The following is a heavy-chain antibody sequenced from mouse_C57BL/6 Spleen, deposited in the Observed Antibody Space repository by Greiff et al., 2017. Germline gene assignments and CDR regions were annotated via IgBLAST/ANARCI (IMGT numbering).Heavy chain of an antibody. CDR3: ARGLRRDYAMDY. J-gene: IGHJ4*01. CDR1: GFTFTDYY. CDR2: IRNKANGYTT. D-gene: IGHD2-12*01. Sequence: DVHLVESGGGLVQPGGSLSLSCAASGFTFTDYYMSWVRQPPGKALEWLGFIRNKANGYTTEYSASVKGRFTISRDNSQSILYLQMNALRAEDSATYYCARGLRRDYAMDYWGQGTSVTVSS. V-gene: IGHV7-3*01.